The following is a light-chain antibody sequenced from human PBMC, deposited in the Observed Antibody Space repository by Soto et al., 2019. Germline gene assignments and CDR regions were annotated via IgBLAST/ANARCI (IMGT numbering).Light chain of an antibody. CDR3: MQALQTPWT. CDR2: LGS. Sequence: DIVMTLSPLSLPVTPGEPASISCRSSQSLLHSNGYNYLDWYLQKPGQSPQLLIYLGSNRASGVPDRFSGSGSCTDFTLKISRVEAEDVGVYYCMQALQTPWTFGQGTKVEIK. J-gene: IGKJ1*01. CDR1: QSLLHSNGYNY. V-gene: IGKV2-28*01.